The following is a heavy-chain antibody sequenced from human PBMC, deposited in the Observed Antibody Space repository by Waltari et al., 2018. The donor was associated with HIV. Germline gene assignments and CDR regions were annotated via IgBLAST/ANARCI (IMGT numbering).Heavy chain of an antibody. D-gene: IGHD3-9*01. J-gene: IGHJ4*02. Sequence: QLQLVESGGGGVQPGRSLRLPGAASGSTFSRSGMFWVRQAPGKGLEWVALIWYDGTNEYYSDSVKGRFTISRDNSKNLLYLQISSLRADDTAVYYCARERGGFFDFLIDYWGQGTLVTVSS. V-gene: IGHV3-33*01. CDR2: IWYDGTNE. CDR3: ARERGGFFDFLIDY. CDR1: GSTFSRSG.